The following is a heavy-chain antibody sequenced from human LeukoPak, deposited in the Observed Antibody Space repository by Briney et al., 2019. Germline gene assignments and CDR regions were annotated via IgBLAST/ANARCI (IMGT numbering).Heavy chain of an antibody. CDR2: IYYSGST. CDR3: ARDEITILRGVITTYYYHGMDV. CDR1: GGSFSGYY. J-gene: IGHJ6*02. V-gene: IGHV4-59*12. D-gene: IGHD3-10*01. Sequence: SETLSLTCDVYGGSFSGYYWSWIRQPPGKGLEYIGYIYYSGSTNYNPSLKSRVTISVDTSKNQFSLKLSSVTAADTAVYYCARDEITILRGVITTYYYHGMDVWGQGTTVTVSS.